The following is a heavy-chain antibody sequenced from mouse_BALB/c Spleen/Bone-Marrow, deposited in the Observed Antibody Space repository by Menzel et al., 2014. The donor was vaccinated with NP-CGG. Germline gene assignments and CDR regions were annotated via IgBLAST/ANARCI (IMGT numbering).Heavy chain of an antibody. CDR2: IDPANGNT. V-gene: IGHV14-3*02. D-gene: IGHD2-4*01. CDR3: VMITTGAWFAY. CDR1: GFNIKDTY. J-gene: IGHJ3*01. Sequence: EVKLQESGAELVKPGASVKLSCTASGFNIKDTYMHWVKQRPEQGLEWIGRIDPANGNTKYDPKFQGKATITADTSSNTAYLQLSSLTSEDTAVYYCVMITTGAWFAYWGQGTLVTVSA.